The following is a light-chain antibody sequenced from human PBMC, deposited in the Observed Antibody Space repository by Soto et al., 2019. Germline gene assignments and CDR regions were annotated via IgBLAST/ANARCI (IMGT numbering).Light chain of an antibody. V-gene: IGKV1-12*01. Sequence: DIQMTQSPSSVSASVGDRVTITCRASQGISSWLAWYQQNPGKAPTLLIYAASSLQSGVPSRFSGSGSGTDXXLTXXSLQPEDFXXYYCQQAKSFPFTFGPGTKVDIK. J-gene: IGKJ3*01. CDR2: AAS. CDR1: QGISSW. CDR3: QQAKSFPFT.